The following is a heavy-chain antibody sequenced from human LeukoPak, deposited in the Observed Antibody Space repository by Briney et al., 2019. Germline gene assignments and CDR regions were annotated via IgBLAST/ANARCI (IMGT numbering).Heavy chain of an antibody. D-gene: IGHD4-17*01. Sequence: PGRSLRLSCAASGFTFSSYDMHWVRQAPGKGLEWVAVISYDGSNKYYADSVKGRFTISRDNSKNTLYLQMNSLRAEDTAVYYCATYGDYVGGAFDYWGQGTLVTVSS. CDR2: ISYDGSNK. V-gene: IGHV3-30*03. J-gene: IGHJ4*02. CDR1: GFTFSSYD. CDR3: ATYGDYVGGAFDY.